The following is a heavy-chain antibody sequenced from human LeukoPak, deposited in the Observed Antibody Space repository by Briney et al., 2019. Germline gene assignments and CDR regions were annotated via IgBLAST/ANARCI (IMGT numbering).Heavy chain of an antibody. CDR1: GFMFSDYY. CDR3: ARISDYVWGSYRTPNAFDI. D-gene: IGHD3-16*02. CDR2: ITTNGAST. Sequence: GGSLRLSCVASGFMFSDYYMTWIRQAPGKGLEWISYITTNGASTYYATSVKGRFTISRDNAKNSLYLQMNSLRAEDTAVYYCARISDYVWGSYRTPNAFDIWGQGTMVTVSS. V-gene: IGHV3-11*04. J-gene: IGHJ3*02.